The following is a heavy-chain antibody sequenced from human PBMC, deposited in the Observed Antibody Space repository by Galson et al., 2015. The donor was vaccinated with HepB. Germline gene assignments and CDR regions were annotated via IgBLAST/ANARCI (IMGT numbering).Heavy chain of an antibody. V-gene: IGHV4-39*01. CDR2: IYYSGST. CDR1: GGSISSSSYY. J-gene: IGHJ2*01. CDR3: ARAGRGYFDL. D-gene: IGHD6-19*01. Sequence: SETLSLTCTVSGGSISSSSYYWGWIRQPPGKGLEWIGSIYYSGSTYYNPSLKSRVTISVDTSKNQFSLKLSSVTAADTAVYYCARAGRGYFDLWGRGTLVTVSS.